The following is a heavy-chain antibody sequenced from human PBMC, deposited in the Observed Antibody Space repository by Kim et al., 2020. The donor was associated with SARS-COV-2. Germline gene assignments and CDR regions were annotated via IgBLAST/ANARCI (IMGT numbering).Heavy chain of an antibody. CDR3: ARFLRRTGMDV. D-gene: IGHD4-17*01. V-gene: IGHV3-11*01. CDR2: ISTSGNTI. Sequence: GGSLRLSCTASGFIFSDYYMTWIRQAPGKGLEWISYISTSGNTIDYADSVKGRYTISRDNANNSVSLQINSLRAEDTAVYYCARFLRRTGMDVWGQGTTLTVS. J-gene: IGHJ6*02. CDR1: GFIFSDYY.